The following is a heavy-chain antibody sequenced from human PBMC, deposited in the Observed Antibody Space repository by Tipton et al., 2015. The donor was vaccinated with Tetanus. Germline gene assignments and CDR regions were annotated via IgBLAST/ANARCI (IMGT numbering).Heavy chain of an antibody. CDR3: AKDPASRGWFDP. CDR1: GFTFSNYA. Sequence: QLVQSGGGVVQPGKSLRLSCAASGFTFSNYAMAWVRQAPGKGLEWVSGISVRGSHTYYADPVKGRFSISRDNSKNTVYLQMNSLRDEDTAVYYCAKDPASRGWFDPWGQGTLGSVSS. CDR2: ISVRGSHT. J-gene: IGHJ5*02. V-gene: IGHV3-23*04.